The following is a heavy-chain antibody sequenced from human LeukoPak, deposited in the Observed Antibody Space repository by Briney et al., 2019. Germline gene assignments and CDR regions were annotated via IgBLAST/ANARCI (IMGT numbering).Heavy chain of an antibody. V-gene: IGHV4-39*01. CDR3: GRQAAAGAGGDY. CDR1: GGSISGSSYF. Sequence: PSETLSFTCTVSGGSISGSSYFWGWIRQPPGKGLEWIGSIYYSGSTYYNPSLKSRVTISVDMSKNQFSLKLNSVTAADTAVYYCGRQAAAGAGGDYWDQGTLVTVSS. D-gene: IGHD6-13*01. CDR2: IYYSGST. J-gene: IGHJ4*02.